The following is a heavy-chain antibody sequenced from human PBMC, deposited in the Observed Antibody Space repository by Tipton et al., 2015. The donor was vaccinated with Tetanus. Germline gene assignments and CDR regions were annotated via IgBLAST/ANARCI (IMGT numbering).Heavy chain of an antibody. Sequence: LRLSCTVSGDSISIFYWTWIRQPPGKGLEWIGYVYGSGSTNYNPSLESRVTMSIDTSRNQFSLKLTSVTAADTAFYYCARGFGSSFYYFDYRGQGILVTVSS. CDR2: VYGSGST. V-gene: IGHV4-59*01. CDR3: ARGFGSSFYYFDY. CDR1: GDSISIFY. D-gene: IGHD6-13*01. J-gene: IGHJ4*02.